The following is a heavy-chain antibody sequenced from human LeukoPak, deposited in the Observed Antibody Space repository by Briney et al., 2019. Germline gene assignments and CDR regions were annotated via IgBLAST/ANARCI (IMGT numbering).Heavy chain of an antibody. Sequence: GGSLRLSCAASGFTFISHWMSWVRQAPGKGLEWVANIKQDGSDKYYVDSVKGRFTISRDNAQNSLYLQMNSLRAEDTAVYYCARELTMWATLDHWGQGTLVTVSS. J-gene: IGHJ4*02. V-gene: IGHV3-7*01. D-gene: IGHD4/OR15-4a*01. CDR3: ARELTMWATLDH. CDR1: GFTFISHW. CDR2: IKQDGSDK.